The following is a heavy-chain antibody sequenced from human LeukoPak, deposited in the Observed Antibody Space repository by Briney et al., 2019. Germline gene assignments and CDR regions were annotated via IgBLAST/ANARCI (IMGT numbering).Heavy chain of an antibody. D-gene: IGHD1-1*01. CDR1: AGSISPYY. V-gene: IGHV4-59*01. J-gene: IGHJ4*02. Sequence: SETLSLTCTVSAGSISPYYWNWIRQPPGKGLEWIGYIFYSGGADYNPALKSRVTISIDTAKNQFSLKLSSVTAADTAVYFCARDKVPGDYWGQGTLVTVSS. CDR3: ARDKVPGDY. CDR2: IFYSGGA.